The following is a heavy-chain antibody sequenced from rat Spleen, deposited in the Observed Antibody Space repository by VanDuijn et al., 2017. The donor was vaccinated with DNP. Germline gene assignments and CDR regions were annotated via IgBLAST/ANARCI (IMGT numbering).Heavy chain of an antibody. Sequence: EVQLVESGGGLVQPGNSLKLSCAASGFTFSDYAMAWVRQSPKKGLEWVATIIYDGSSTYYRDSVRGRFTISRDYARSTLYLQMDSLRSEDTATYYCATSSYFGYDYRFAYWGQGTLVTVSS. V-gene: IGHV5S10*01. J-gene: IGHJ3*01. CDR3: ATSSYFGYDYRFAY. D-gene: IGHD1-7*01. CDR2: IIYDGSST. CDR1: GFTFSDYA.